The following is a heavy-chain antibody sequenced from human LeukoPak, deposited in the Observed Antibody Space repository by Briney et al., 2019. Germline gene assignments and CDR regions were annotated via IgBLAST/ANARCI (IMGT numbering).Heavy chain of an antibody. Sequence: ASVKVSCKASGYTFTGYYMHWVRQAPGQGLEWMGWISAYNGNTNYAQKLQGRVTMTTDTSTSTAYMELRSLRSDDTAVYYCARDLPPKLDRGYYYYYYGMDVWGQGTTVTVSS. CDR3: ARDLPPKLDRGYYYYYYGMDV. J-gene: IGHJ6*02. CDR2: ISAYNGNT. D-gene: IGHD3-10*01. V-gene: IGHV1-18*04. CDR1: GYTFTGYY.